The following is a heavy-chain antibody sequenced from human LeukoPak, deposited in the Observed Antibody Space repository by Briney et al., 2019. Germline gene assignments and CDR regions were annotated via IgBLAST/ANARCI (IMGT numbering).Heavy chain of an antibody. Sequence: PSGTLSLTCTVSGGSISSYYWNWIRQPPGKGLEWIGYIFYSGRTSYNPSLKSRVTLSVDTSKNWFSLRLTSVTAADTAVYYCARSGCSSTSCYQADYWGQGTLVTVSS. V-gene: IGHV4-59*08. D-gene: IGHD2-2*01. CDR1: GGSISSYY. J-gene: IGHJ4*02. CDR3: ARSGCSSTSCYQADY. CDR2: IFYSGRT.